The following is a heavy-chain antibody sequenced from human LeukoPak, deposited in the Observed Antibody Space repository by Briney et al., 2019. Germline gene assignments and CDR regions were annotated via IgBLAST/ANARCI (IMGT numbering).Heavy chain of an antibody. J-gene: IGHJ5*02. CDR2: TNHSGST. CDR1: GGSFSGYY. Sequence: KPSETLSLTCAVYGGSFSGYYWSWIRQPPGKGLEWIGETNHSGSTNYNPSLKSRVTISVDTSKNQFSLKLSSVTAADTAVYYCARSAVAGKGETVNWFDPWGQGTLVTVSS. CDR3: ARSAVAGKGETVNWFDP. V-gene: IGHV4-34*01. D-gene: IGHD6-19*01.